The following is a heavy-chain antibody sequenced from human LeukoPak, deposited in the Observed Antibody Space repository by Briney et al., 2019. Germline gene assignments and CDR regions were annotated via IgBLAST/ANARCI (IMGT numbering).Heavy chain of an antibody. CDR2: INHSGST. D-gene: IGHD6-25*01. CDR3: ASKFDYIYTSGWFDP. Sequence: SETLSLTCTVSGGSISSSSYYWSWIRQPPGKGLEWIGEINHSGSTNYNPSLKSRVTISVDTSKNQFSLKLSSVTAADTAVYYCASKFDYIYTSGWFDPWGQGTLVTVSS. J-gene: IGHJ5*02. V-gene: IGHV4-39*07. CDR1: GGSISSSSYY.